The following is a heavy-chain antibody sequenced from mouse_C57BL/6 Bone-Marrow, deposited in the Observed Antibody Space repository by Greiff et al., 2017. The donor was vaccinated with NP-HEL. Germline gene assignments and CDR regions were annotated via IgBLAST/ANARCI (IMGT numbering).Heavy chain of an antibody. Sequence: QVQLQQSVAELARPGASVKLSCKASGYTFTSYGISWVKQRTGQGLDWIGEIYPRSGNTYYNEKFKGKATLTADKSSSTAYMELRSLTSEDSAVYFCARGRLRYPYWYFDGWGTGTTVTVSS. CDR2: IYPRSGNT. J-gene: IGHJ1*03. CDR1: GYTFTSYG. V-gene: IGHV1-81*01. D-gene: IGHD1-1*01. CDR3: ARGRLRYPYWYFDG.